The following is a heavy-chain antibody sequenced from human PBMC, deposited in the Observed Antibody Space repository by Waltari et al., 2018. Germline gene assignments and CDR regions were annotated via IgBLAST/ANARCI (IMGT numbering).Heavy chain of an antibody. CDR2: IYTSGST. Sequence: QVQLQESGPGLVKPSETLSLTCTVSGGSISSYYWSWIRQPAGKGLEWIGRIYTSGSTNYNPPLKSRVTMSVDTSKNQFSLKLSSVTAADTAVYYCARSNWNLGGVGHYYYYMDVWGKGTTVTISS. V-gene: IGHV4-4*07. D-gene: IGHD1-7*01. CDR1: GGSISSYY. CDR3: ARSNWNLGGVGHYYYYMDV. J-gene: IGHJ6*03.